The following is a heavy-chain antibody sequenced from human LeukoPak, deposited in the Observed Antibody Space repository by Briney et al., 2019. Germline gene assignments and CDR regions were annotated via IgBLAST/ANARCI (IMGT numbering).Heavy chain of an antibody. V-gene: IGHV3-30*18. D-gene: IGHD2-2*01. Sequence: GGSLRLSCAASGFTFSSYGMHWVRQAPGKGLEWVAVISHDGGNKYYADSMKGRFTISRDNSKNALSLQMNSLRAEDTAVYYCAKRGKCTSASCLSTTFDSWGQGTLVTVSS. CDR3: AKRGKCTSASCLSTTFDS. J-gene: IGHJ4*02. CDR2: ISHDGGNK. CDR1: GFTFSSYG.